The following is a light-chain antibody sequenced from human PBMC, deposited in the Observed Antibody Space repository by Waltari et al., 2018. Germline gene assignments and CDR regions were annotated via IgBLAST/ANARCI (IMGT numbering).Light chain of an antibody. CDR1: QDIREN. J-gene: IGKJ4*01. Sequence: DIQMTQSPSYLSASVGDRVTITCQASQDIRENLNWFQQKPGKAPQVLIFDASKSQAVVPSRFSGSGSGTDFAFTISSLQPEDIGTYYCQQYASLPLTFGGGTRVEIK. CDR2: DAS. V-gene: IGKV1-33*01. CDR3: QQYASLPLT.